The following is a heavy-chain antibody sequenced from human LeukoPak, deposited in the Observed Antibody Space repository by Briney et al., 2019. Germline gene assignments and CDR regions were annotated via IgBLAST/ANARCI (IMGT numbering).Heavy chain of an antibody. V-gene: IGHV3-74*01. CDR3: ARGGGLDV. J-gene: IGHJ6*02. Sequence: GGSLRLSCAASGFTFSAFWMHWVRQAPGKGLVWVSRINSDDSRTTYADSVKGRFTISRDNAKNSLYLQMSNLRAEDTAVYFCARGGGLDVWGQGATVTVSS. CDR1: GFTFSAFW. CDR2: INSDDSRT. D-gene: IGHD3-16*01.